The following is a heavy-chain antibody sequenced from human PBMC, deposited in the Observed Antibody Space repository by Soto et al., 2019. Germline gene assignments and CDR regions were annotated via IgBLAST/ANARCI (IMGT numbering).Heavy chain of an antibody. V-gene: IGHV1-69*08. CDR2: IIPALGIT. J-gene: IGHJ6*04. D-gene: IGHD2-15*01. CDR3: ARDQYCSVSSCFGYPDV. Sequence: QVQLVQSGATVKRPGSSVRVSCQASGDTFSTHTITWVRQAPGQGLEWVGRIIPALGITTYAQRFQGRVTIPAVRSTSTAYMVLSSLPSDDTALYYCARDQYCSVSSCFGYPDVWGGGTAVIVSS. CDR1: GDTFSTHT.